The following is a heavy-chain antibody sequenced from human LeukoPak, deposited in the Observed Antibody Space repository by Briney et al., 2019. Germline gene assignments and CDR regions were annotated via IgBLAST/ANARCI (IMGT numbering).Heavy chain of an antibody. D-gene: IGHD6-13*01. J-gene: IGHJ5*02. CDR1: GYTFTSYA. Sequence: EASVKVSCKASGYTFTSYAMHWVRQAPGQRLEWMGWINAGNGNTKYSQKFQGRVTITRDTSASTAYMELSSLRSEDTAEYYCARQPPYLAAGFDPWGQGTLVTVSS. CDR2: INAGNGNT. V-gene: IGHV1-3*01. CDR3: ARQPPYLAAGFDP.